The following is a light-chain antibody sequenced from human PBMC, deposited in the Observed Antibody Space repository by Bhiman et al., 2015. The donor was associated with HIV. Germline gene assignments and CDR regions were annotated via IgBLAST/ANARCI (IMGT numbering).Light chain of an antibody. CDR2: DVT. CDR3: CSYAVRNTYV. CDR1: SSDVGGYDS. V-gene: IGLV2-11*01. J-gene: IGLJ1*01. Sequence: SVTGSPGQSVTISCTGTSSDVGGYDSVSWYQQSPGKAPKLMIYDVTKRPSGVPDRFSGSKSGNSASLTISGLQTEDEADYYCCSYAVRNTYVFGLGTKVTVL.